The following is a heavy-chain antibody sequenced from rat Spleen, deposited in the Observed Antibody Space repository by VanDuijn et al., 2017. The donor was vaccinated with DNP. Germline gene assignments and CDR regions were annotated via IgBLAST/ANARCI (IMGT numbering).Heavy chain of an antibody. J-gene: IGHJ4*01. V-gene: IGHV3-3*01. CDR2: INSAGTT. D-gene: IGHD5-1*01. CDR1: GYSITSDYR. Sequence: EVQLQESGPGLVKPSQSLSLTCSVTGYSITSDYRWNWIRKFPGNKLEWMGYINSAGTTNYNPSLKSRISITRDTSKNQFFLQVNSVTTEDTATYYCARSPTGSSGAMDAWGQGTSVTVSS. CDR3: ARSPTGSSGAMDA.